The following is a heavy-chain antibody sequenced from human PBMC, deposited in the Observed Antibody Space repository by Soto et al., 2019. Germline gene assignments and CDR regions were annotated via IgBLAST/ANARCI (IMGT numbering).Heavy chain of an antibody. D-gene: IGHD1-1*01. J-gene: IGHJ5*02. CDR2: ISYDGTYK. CDR1: GFTVTGYS. CDR3: VRCWGTGDGSNLGYNWFDP. V-gene: IGHV3-30-3*01. Sequence: QEQVVESGGGVVQPGRSLRLSCAASGFTVTGYSMHWVRQAPGKGLEWVALISYDGTYKDYAESVKGRFSISRDYSNNALYLQMNSLTTEDTAVYYCVRCWGTGDGSNLGYNWFDPWGQGTLVIVSS.